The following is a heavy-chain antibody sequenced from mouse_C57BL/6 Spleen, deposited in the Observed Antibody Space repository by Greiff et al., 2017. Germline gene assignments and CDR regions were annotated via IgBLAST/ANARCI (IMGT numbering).Heavy chain of an antibody. V-gene: IGHV1-26*01. J-gene: IGHJ1*03. CDR1: GYTFTDYY. Sequence: VQLQQSGPELVKPGASVKISCKASGYTFTDYYMNWVKQSHGKSLEWIGDINPNNGGTSYNQKFKGKATLTVDKSSSTAYMELRSLTSEDSAVYYCARSGITTVVDGWYFDVWGTGTTVTVSS. D-gene: IGHD1-1*01. CDR2: INPNNGGT. CDR3: ARSGITTVVDGWYFDV.